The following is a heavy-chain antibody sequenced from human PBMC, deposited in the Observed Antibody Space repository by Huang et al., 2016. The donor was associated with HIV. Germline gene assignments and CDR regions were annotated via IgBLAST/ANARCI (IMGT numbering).Heavy chain of an antibody. J-gene: IGHJ5*02. V-gene: IGHV4-30-4*08. CDR1: GDSISRGGYL. CDR3: AGDRITQCNGGRCYSDWSDP. Sequence: QVQLQESGPGPVKPSQTLSLTCTVSGDSISRGGYLWSWIRQSPGKGLGWIGSMYYTVTTAYNPSLRSRVTMSVDTSKNQFSLRLTSVTAEDTAVYYCAGDRITQCNGGRCYSDWSDPWGQGTLVIVSS. CDR2: MYYTVTT. D-gene: IGHD2-15*01.